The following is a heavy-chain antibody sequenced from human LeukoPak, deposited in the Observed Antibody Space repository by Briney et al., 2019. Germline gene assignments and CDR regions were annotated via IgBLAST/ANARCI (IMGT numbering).Heavy chain of an antibody. Sequence: GGSLRLSCAASGFSVRNFWMAWVRQAPGKGLEWVAHIKEDRTDTNYVNSVKGRFSISKDEAKNSPHLQLSSLRVEDTAVYYCVRGGWKLDYWGQGTLVTVSA. D-gene: IGHD1-1*01. V-gene: IGHV3-7*01. CDR3: VRGGWKLDY. CDR1: GFSVRNFW. J-gene: IGHJ4*02. CDR2: IKEDRTDT.